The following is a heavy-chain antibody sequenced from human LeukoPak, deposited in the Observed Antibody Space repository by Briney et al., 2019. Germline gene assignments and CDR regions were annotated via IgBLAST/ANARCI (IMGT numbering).Heavy chain of an antibody. V-gene: IGHV1-2*02. CDR1: GYTFTGYY. Sequence: ASVKVSCKASGYTFTGYYMHWVRQAPGQGLEWMGWINPNSGGTNYAQKFQGRVTMTRDTSISTAYMELSRLRSDDTAVYYCARCTMVRGVIPAGFDPWGQGTLVTVSS. D-gene: IGHD3-10*01. J-gene: IGHJ5*02. CDR3: ARCTMVRGVIPAGFDP. CDR2: INPNSGGT.